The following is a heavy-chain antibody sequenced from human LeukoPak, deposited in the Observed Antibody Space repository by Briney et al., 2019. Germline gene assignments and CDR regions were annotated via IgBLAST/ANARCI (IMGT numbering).Heavy chain of an antibody. J-gene: IGHJ6*03. CDR1: GFTFSSYS. CDR3: ARGNIVVPAAIGYYYMDV. CDR2: ISSSSSYI. D-gene: IGHD2-2*02. Sequence: PGGSLRLSCAASGFTFSSYSMNWVRQAPGKGLEWVSSISSSSSYIYYVDSVKGRFTISRDNAKNSLYLQMNSLRAEDTAVYYCARGNIVVPAAIGYYYMDVWGKGTTVTVSS. V-gene: IGHV3-21*01.